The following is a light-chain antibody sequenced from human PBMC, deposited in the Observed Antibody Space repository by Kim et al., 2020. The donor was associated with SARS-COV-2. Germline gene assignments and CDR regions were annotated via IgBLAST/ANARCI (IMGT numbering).Light chain of an antibody. CDR1: QNIGNS. CDR3: QRYATYWT. V-gene: IGKV1-5*01. Sequence: DIQLTQSPSTLSAFVGDRVTITCRASQNIGNSLAWYQHKPGKAPILLIFGASNLQSGIPSRFSGSGSGTEFTLSVHSLHPDDFATYYCQRYATYWTFGQGTKVDIK. CDR2: GAS. J-gene: IGKJ1*01.